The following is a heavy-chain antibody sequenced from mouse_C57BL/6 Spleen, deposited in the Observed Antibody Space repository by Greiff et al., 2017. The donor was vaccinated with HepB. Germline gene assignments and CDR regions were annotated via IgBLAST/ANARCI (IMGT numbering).Heavy chain of an antibody. V-gene: IGHV1-22*01. CDR3: ARFPITTVVATDFDY. CDR2: INPNNGGT. Sequence: VQLQQSGPELVKPGASVKMSCKASGYTFTDYNMPWVKQSHGKSLEWIGYINPNNGGTSYNQKFKGKATLTVNKSSSTAYMELRSLTSEDSAVYYCARFPITTVVATDFDYWGQGTTLTVSS. J-gene: IGHJ2*01. CDR1: GYTFTDYN. D-gene: IGHD1-1*01.